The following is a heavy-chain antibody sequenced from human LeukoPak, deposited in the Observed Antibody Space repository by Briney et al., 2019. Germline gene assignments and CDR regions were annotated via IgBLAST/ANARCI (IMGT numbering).Heavy chain of an antibody. CDR2: LNTNSGGT. CDR3: ARGYSSSS. CDR1: GGTFSSYA. D-gene: IGHD6-6*01. J-gene: IGHJ5*02. Sequence: ASVKVSCKASGGTFSSYAISWVRQAPGQGLEWMGWLNTNSGGTNYAQKFQGRVTMTRDTSISTAYMELISLRSDDTAVYYCARGYSSSSWGQGTLVTVSS. V-gene: IGHV1-2*02.